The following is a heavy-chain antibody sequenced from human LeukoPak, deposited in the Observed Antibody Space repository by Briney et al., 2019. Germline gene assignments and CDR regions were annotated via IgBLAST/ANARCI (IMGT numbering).Heavy chain of an antibody. J-gene: IGHJ2*01. CDR3: ARVNGYFDL. CDR2: IWHSGST. CDR1: GGSVNSGSYY. Sequence: SETLSLTCTVSGGSVNSGSYYWGWIRQPPGKGLEWIANIWHSGSTYYNPSLKSRVTISLDTSKNQFSLRLTSVTAADTAVYFCARVNGYFDLWGPGTLVTVSS. V-gene: IGHV4-39*07. D-gene: IGHD2-8*01.